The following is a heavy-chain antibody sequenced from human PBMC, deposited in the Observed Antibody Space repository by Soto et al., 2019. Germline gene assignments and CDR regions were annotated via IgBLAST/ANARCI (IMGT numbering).Heavy chain of an antibody. D-gene: IGHD4-17*01. CDR2: ISSSSSTI. Sequence: GGSLRLSCAASGFTFSSYSMNWVRQAPGKGLEWVSYISSSSSTIYYADSVKGRFTISRDNAKNSLYLQMNSLRADDTAVYYCARDNDYGDSSPFDYWGQGTLVTVSS. V-gene: IGHV3-48*01. CDR1: GFTFSSYS. CDR3: ARDNDYGDSSPFDY. J-gene: IGHJ4*02.